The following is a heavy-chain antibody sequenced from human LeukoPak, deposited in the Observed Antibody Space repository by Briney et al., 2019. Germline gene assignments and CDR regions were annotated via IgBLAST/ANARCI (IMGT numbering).Heavy chain of an antibody. J-gene: IGHJ4*02. Sequence: GGSLRLSCAGSGFTGSSNYMSWVRQAPGKGLEWVSVIYRCGTTYYADSVKGRFTISRDNSKNTLYLQMNSLRAEDTAVYYCAKDRYPMVRGVIIDYWGQGTLVTVSS. CDR2: IYRCGTT. CDR3: AKDRYPMVRGVIIDY. D-gene: IGHD3-10*01. V-gene: IGHV3-66*01. CDR1: GFTGSSNY.